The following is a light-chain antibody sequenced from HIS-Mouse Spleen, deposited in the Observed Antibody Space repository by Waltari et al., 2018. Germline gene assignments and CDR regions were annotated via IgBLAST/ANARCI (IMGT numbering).Light chain of an antibody. CDR3: QSYDSSNWV. J-gene: IGLJ3*02. Sequence: SYELTQPPSVSVSPGQTARLTCSGDALPKQYAYWYQQKPGQAPVLVIYKNSERPSGIPERFSGSIDSSSNSASLTISGLKTEDEADYYCQSYDSSNWVFGGGTKLTVL. CDR1: ALPKQY. V-gene: IGLV3-25*03. CDR2: KNS.